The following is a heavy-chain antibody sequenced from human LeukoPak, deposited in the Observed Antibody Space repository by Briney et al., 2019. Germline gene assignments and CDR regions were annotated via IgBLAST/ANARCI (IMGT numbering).Heavy chain of an antibody. CDR2: ISGNGAST. J-gene: IGHJ6*02. Sequence: GGSLRLSCAASGITFSSYAMTWVRQAPGKGLEWVSSISGNGASTYYADSVKGRFTISRDNSKNTLYLQMNSLRADDTAVYYCAKWLGLARGVPSVYGMDVWGQGTTVTVSS. CDR3: AKWLGLARGVPSVYGMDV. V-gene: IGHV3-23*01. D-gene: IGHD3-10*01. CDR1: GITFSSYA.